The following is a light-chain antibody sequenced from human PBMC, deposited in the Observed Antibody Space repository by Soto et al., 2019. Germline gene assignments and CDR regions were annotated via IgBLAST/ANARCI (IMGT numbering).Light chain of an antibody. CDR2: AAS. CDR1: QGISTY. J-gene: IGKJ1*01. Sequence: DIQMTQSPSSLSASVGDRVTITCRASQGISTYLNWYQQKPGKAPKILIYAASSLQSGVPSRFSGSGSETEFTLTISSLQPEDFATYSCQQSYSTTWTFGQGTKVEIK. V-gene: IGKV1-39*01. CDR3: QQSYSTTWT.